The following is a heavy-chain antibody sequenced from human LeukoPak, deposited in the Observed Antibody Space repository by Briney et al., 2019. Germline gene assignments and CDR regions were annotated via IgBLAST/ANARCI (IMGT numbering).Heavy chain of an antibody. Sequence: GGSLRLSCAASGLTFSRYAMHWVRQAPGKGLEWISAIRGSGDTTYYADSVKGRFSISRDNSKNTLYLQMTSLRAEDTAVYHCAKDRSDYDSSGYSYFDYWGQGMLVTVSS. CDR2: IRGSGDTT. D-gene: IGHD3-22*01. V-gene: IGHV3-23*01. J-gene: IGHJ4*02. CDR3: AKDRSDYDSSGYSYFDY. CDR1: GLTFSRYA.